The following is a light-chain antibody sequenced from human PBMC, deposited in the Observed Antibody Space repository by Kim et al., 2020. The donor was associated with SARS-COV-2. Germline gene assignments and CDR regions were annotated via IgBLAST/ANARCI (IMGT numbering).Light chain of an antibody. J-gene: IGKJ1*01. CDR3: QQYNDLPWT. V-gene: IGKV3-15*01. Sequence: EIVMTQSPATLSVSPGEGVTLSCRASQTISSNLGWYQQKPGQAPRLLIYGASTRATGVPARFSGSGSGTEFTLTISSLQSEDFAVYCCQQYNDLPWTFGQQTHVDIK. CDR2: GAS. CDR1: QTISSN.